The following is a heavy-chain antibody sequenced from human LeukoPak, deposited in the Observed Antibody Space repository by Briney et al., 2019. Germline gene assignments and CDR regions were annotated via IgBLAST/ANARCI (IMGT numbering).Heavy chain of an antibody. CDR1: GFTVNSNY. CDR2: IYSGGAT. V-gene: IGHV3-53*01. Sequence: PGGSLRLSCVVSGFTVNSNYMSWVRQAPGKGLEWVSVIYSGGATYYADSVKGRFTISRDISKNTLYLQMNSLRAEDTAVYYCARDFGGYWGQGTLVTVSP. D-gene: IGHD4-23*01. CDR3: ARDFGGY. J-gene: IGHJ4*02.